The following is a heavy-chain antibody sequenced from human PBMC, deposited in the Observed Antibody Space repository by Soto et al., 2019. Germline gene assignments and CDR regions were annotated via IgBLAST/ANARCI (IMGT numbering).Heavy chain of an antibody. Sequence: ASVKVSCKASGYTFTSYGISWVRQAPGQGLEWMGWISAYNGNTNYAQKLQGRVTMTTDTSTSTAYMELRSLRSDDTAVYYCARPRSDFWSGYYKYGMDVWGQGTTVT. J-gene: IGHJ6*02. CDR1: GYTFTSYG. D-gene: IGHD3-3*01. CDR3: ARPRSDFWSGYYKYGMDV. V-gene: IGHV1-18*04. CDR2: ISAYNGNT.